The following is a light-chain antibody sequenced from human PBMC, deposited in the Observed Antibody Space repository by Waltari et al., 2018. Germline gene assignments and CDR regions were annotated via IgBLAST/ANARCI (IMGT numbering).Light chain of an antibody. CDR1: QSISSW. CDR3: QSTGLT. J-gene: IGKJ4*01. CDR2: KAS. Sequence: DIQMTPSPSTLSASVGDRVTITCRASQSISSWLAWYQQKPGKAPKLLIYKASSLESGVPSRFSGSGSGTEFTLTISSLQPDDFATYYSQSTGLTFGGGTKVEIK. V-gene: IGKV1-5*03.